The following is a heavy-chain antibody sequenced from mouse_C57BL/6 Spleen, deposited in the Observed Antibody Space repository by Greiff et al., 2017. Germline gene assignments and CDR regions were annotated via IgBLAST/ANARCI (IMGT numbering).Heavy chain of an antibody. J-gene: IGHJ4*01. Sequence: QVQLKESGPGLVQPSQSLSITCTVSGFSLTSYGVHWVRQSPGKGLEWLGVIWSGGSTDYNAAFISRLSISKDNSKSQVFFKMNSLQADDTAIYYCARSLTTVVYYYAMDYWGQGTSVTVSS. CDR2: IWSGGST. D-gene: IGHD1-1*01. CDR1: GFSLTSYG. CDR3: ARSLTTVVYYYAMDY. V-gene: IGHV2-2*01.